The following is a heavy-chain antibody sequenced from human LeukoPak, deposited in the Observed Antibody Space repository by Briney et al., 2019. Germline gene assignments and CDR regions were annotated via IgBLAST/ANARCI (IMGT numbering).Heavy chain of an antibody. D-gene: IGHD6-13*01. Sequence: GGSLRLSCAASGFTFSSYSMNWVRQAPGKGLEWVSSISSSSSYIYYADSVKGRFTISRDNAKNSLYPQMNSLRAEDTAVYYCARVYMAAADKSVWFWVDYWGQGTLVTVSS. CDR2: ISSSSSYI. CDR3: ARVYMAAADKSVWFWVDY. J-gene: IGHJ4*02. CDR1: GFTFSSYS. V-gene: IGHV3-21*01.